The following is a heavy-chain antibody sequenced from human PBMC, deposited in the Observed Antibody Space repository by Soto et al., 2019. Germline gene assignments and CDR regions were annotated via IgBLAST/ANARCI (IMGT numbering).Heavy chain of an antibody. CDR2: IRDRAFSYAT. CDR3: TRLISAAQDY. CDR1: GFVFKDSS. D-gene: IGHD3-10*01. V-gene: IGHV3-73*01. J-gene: IGHJ4*02. Sequence: EVLLVESGGGLVQPEGSLKLSCAASGFVFKDSSIHWVRQASGKGLEWVGRIRDRAFSYATAYAASVKGRFTISRDDSTNTAYLQMNSLKTEDTAIYYCTRLISAAQDYWGQGTLVTVSS.